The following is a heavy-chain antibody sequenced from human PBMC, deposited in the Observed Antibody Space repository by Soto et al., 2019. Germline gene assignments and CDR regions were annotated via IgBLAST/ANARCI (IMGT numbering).Heavy chain of an antibody. J-gene: IGHJ4*02. CDR3: ARPANTVADHFDL. V-gene: IGHV5-51*01. Sequence: GESLKISCKGSGYSFTSYWIGWVRQMPGKGLEWMGIIYPGDSDTRCSPSFQGQVTISADQSINTAYLQWDSLKASDTAIYYCARPANTVADHFDLWGQGTPVTVSS. CDR2: IYPGDSDT. D-gene: IGHD4-17*01. CDR1: GYSFTSYW.